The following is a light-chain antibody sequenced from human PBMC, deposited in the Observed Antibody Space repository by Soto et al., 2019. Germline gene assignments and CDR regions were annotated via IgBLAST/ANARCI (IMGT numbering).Light chain of an antibody. CDR3: MQALQTPLT. J-gene: IGKJ4*01. CDR1: QSLLHSNGYNY. Sequence: DIVMTQSPLSLPVTPGEPASISCRSSQSLLHSNGYNYLDWYLQKPGQSPQLLIFLGSNRASGVPDRVSGSGSGTDFTLKISRVEAEDVGVYYCMQALQTPLTFGGGTKVESK. CDR2: LGS. V-gene: IGKV2-28*01.